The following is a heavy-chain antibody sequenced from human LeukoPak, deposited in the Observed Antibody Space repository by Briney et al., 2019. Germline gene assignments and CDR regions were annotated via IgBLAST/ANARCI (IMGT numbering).Heavy chain of an antibody. V-gene: IGHV3-33*06. J-gene: IGHJ4*02. Sequence: GGSLRLFCAASGFTFRSYGMHWVRQAPRRGLEWVAVIWYDGSNKFYADAVKDSFTISRDNSNNTLYLKMNSLRAEDTAVYYCAKDQKEAARPEYYFDYWGQGTLVTVSS. CDR1: GFTFRSYG. CDR3: AKDQKEAARPEYYFDY. D-gene: IGHD6-6*01. CDR2: IWYDGSNK.